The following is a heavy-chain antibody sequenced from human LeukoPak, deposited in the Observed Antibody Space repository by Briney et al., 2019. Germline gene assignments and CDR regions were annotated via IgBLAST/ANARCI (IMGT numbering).Heavy chain of an antibody. V-gene: IGHV4-39*01. Sequence: SETLSLTCTVSGGSISSSSYYWGWIRQPPGTGLEWIGSIYYSGSTYYNPSLKSRFTISVDTSKNQFSLKLSSVTAADTAVYYCARLTKYNWNYSDYWGQGTLVTVSS. CDR3: ARLTKYNWNYSDY. CDR1: GGSISSSSYY. J-gene: IGHJ4*02. D-gene: IGHD1-20*01. CDR2: IYYSGST.